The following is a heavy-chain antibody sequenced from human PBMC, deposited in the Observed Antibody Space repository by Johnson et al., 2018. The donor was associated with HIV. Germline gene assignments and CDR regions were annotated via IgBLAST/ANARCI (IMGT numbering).Heavy chain of an antibody. J-gene: IGHJ3*01. Sequence: EVQLVESGGGLVQPGGSLRLSCAASGFTFSSYWMSWVRQAPGKGLEWVANIKQDGSEKYYVASVKGRFTISRGNAKNSLYLQMNSLRAEDTAVYYCAKDRGGGWYGEYNFDGWGQGAMVTVSS. CDR3: AKDRGGGWYGEYNFDG. V-gene: IGHV3-7*01. D-gene: IGHD6-19*01. CDR2: IKQDGSEK. CDR1: GFTFSSYW.